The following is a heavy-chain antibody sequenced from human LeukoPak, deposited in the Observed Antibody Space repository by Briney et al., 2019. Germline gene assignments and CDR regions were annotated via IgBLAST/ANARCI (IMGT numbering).Heavy chain of an antibody. CDR2: IIPIFGTA. CDR3: ASTGGARYCSGGSCYTVDTAMPAYYYYGMDV. J-gene: IGHJ6*04. CDR1: GGTFSSYA. D-gene: IGHD2-15*01. V-gene: IGHV1-69*01. Sequence: ASVKVSCKASGGTFSSYAISWVRQAPGQGLEWMGGIIPIFGTAHYAQKFQGRVTITADESTSTAYMELSSLRSEDTAVYYCASTGGARYCSGGSCYTVDTAMPAYYYYGMDVWGKGTTVTVSS.